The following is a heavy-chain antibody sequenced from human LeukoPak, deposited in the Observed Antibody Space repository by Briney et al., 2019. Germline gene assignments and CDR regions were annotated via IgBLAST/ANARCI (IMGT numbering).Heavy chain of an antibody. D-gene: IGHD2-2*01. CDR2: IYYSGST. CDR1: GGSISSGDYY. Sequence: SQTLSLTCTVSGGSISSGDYYWSWIRQPPGKGLEWIGYIYYSGSTYYNPSLKSRVTISVDTSKNQFSLKLSSVTAADTAVYYCARGYIVVVPAATADDAFDIRGQGTMVTVSS. CDR3: ARGYIVVVPAATADDAFDI. V-gene: IGHV4-30-4*01. J-gene: IGHJ3*02.